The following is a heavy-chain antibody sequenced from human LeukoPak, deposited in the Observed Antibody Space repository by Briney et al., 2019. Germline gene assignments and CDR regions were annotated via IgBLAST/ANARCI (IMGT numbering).Heavy chain of an antibody. CDR3: ARPPKDYYDSSGYYYGDAFDI. CDR1: GYTFTSYG. J-gene: IGHJ3*02. V-gene: IGHV1-18*01. Sequence: ASVKVSCKASGYTFTSYGISWVRQAPGQGLEWMGWISAYNGNTNYAQKLQGRVTITADKSTSTAYMELSSLRSEDTAVYYCARPPKDYYDSSGYYYGDAFDIWGQGTMVTVSS. CDR2: ISAYNGNT. D-gene: IGHD3-22*01.